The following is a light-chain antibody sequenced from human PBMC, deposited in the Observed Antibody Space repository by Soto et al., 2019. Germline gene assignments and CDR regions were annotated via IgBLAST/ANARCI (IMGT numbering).Light chain of an antibody. J-gene: IGKJ2*01. CDR3: QQYGSSPVT. CDR2: GAS. V-gene: IGKV3-20*01. Sequence: EIVLTQSPGTLSLSPGERSTLSCRASQSVSSSYLAWYQQKPGQAPRLLIYGASSRATGIPDRFSGSGSGTDFTLTISRLEPEDFAGYYCQQYGSSPVTFGQWTKLEIK. CDR1: QSVSSSY.